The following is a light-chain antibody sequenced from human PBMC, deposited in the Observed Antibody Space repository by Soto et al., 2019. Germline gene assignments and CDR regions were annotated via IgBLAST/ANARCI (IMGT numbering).Light chain of an antibody. V-gene: IGKV3-20*01. CDR3: QQDGSSRT. CDR2: GAS. J-gene: IGKJ1*01. Sequence: EIVLTQSPGTLSLSPGERATLSCRASQSVSSSYLAWYQQKPGQAPRLLIYGASSRATGLPDRFSGSGSGTDFTLTISIREPEDFAVYYCQQDGSSRTFGQGTKVEIK. CDR1: QSVSSSY.